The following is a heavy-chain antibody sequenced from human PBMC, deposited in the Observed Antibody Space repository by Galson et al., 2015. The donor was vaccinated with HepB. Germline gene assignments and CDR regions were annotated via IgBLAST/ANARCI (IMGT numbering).Heavy chain of an antibody. Sequence: SLRLSCAASGFTFSDYAMHWVRQAPGKGLEWVAVISYDGSDKYYADSVKGRFTISRDNSENTLYLQMTGLRVEDTAVYYCTRSPRHCTSTSCENWFDPWGQGTLVTVSS. D-gene: IGHD2-2*01. CDR3: TRSPRHCTSTSCENWFDP. J-gene: IGHJ5*02. CDR1: GFTFSDYA. V-gene: IGHV3-30-3*01. CDR2: ISYDGSDK.